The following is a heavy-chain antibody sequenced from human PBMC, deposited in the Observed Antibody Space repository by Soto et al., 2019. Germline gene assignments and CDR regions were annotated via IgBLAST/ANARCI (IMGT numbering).Heavy chain of an antibody. J-gene: IGHJ4*02. CDR1: GGSISSYY. D-gene: IGHD3-22*01. V-gene: IGHV4-59*01. Sequence: SETLSLTCTVSGGSISSYYWSWIRQPPGKGLEWIGYIYYSGSTNYNPSLKSRVTISVDTSKNQFSLKLSSVTAADTAVYYCARADTFYYDSSTYCLKNFDYWGKGTLVTVSS. CDR2: IYYSGST. CDR3: ARADTFYYDSSTYCLKNFDY.